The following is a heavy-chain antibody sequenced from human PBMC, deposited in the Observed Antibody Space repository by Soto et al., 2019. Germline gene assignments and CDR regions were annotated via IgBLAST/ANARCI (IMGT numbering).Heavy chain of an antibody. J-gene: IGHJ3*02. Sequence: GGSLRLSCAASGFTFSSYAMSWVRQAPGKGLEWVSAISGSGGSTYYADAVKGRFTISRDNSKNTLYLQMNSLRAEDTAVYYCAKDRPSIVVVPAAMGPSHAFDIWGQGTMVTVSS. CDR3: AKDRPSIVVVPAAMGPSHAFDI. D-gene: IGHD2-2*01. CDR1: GFTFSSYA. V-gene: IGHV3-23*01. CDR2: ISGSGGST.